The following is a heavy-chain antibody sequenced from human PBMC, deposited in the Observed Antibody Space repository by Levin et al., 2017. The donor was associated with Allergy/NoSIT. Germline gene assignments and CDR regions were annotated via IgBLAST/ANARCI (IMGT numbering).Heavy chain of an antibody. D-gene: IGHD3-10*01. CDR1: GGSISSGGYY. CDR3: ARDQYYYGSGPLSERRDYFQH. CDR2: IYYSGST. Sequence: SETLSLTCTVSGGSISSGGYYWSWIRQHPGKGLEWIGYIYYSGSTYYNPSLKSRVTISVDTSKNQFSLKLSSVTAADTAVYYCARDQYYYGSGPLSERRDYFQHWGQGTLVTVSS. J-gene: IGHJ1*01. V-gene: IGHV4-31*03.